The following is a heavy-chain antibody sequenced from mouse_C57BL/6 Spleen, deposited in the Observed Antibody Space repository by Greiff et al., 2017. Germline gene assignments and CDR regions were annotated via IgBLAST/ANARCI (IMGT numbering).Heavy chain of an antibody. CDR3: ARSMGLAGTAAWFAY. V-gene: IGHV1-85*01. Sequence: VQLQQSGPELVKPGASVKLSCKASGYTFTSYDINWVKQRPGQGLEWIGWIYPRDGSTKYNEKFKGKATLTVDTSSSTAYMELHSLTSEDSAVYFGARSMGLAGTAAWFAYWGQGTLVTVSA. CDR2: IYPRDGST. CDR1: GYTFTSYD. D-gene: IGHD4-1*01. J-gene: IGHJ3*01.